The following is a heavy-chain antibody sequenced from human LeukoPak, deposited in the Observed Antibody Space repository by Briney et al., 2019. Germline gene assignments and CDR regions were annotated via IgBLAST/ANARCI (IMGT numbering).Heavy chain of an antibody. CDR1: FGSISSGGYY. CDR2: IYYSGST. Sequence: SQTLSLTCTVSFGSISSGGYYWSWIRQHPGKGLGWIGYIYYSGSTDYNPSLKSRLTMSVDMSKNQFSLKLTSVTAADTAVYYCARASFGGSYYSWFDPWGQGTLVTVSS. J-gene: IGHJ5*02. CDR3: ARASFGGSYYSWFDP. D-gene: IGHD1-26*01. V-gene: IGHV4-31*03.